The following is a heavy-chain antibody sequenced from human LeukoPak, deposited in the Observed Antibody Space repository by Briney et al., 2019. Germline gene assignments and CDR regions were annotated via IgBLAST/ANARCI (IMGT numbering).Heavy chain of an antibody. J-gene: IGHJ4*02. CDR2: INPNSGGT. D-gene: IGHD2-2*01. Sequence: GASVTVSCKASGYTFTGYYMHWVRQAPGQGLEWMGWINPNSGGTNYAQKFQGRVTMTRDTSISTAYMELSRLRSDDTAVYYCASAKGYQLLVLVDDWGQGTLVTVSS. V-gene: IGHV1-2*02. CDR3: ASAKGYQLLVLVDD. CDR1: GYTFTGYY.